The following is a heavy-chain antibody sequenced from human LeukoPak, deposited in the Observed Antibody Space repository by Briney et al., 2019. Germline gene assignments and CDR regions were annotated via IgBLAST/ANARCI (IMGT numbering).Heavy chain of an antibody. V-gene: IGHV1-46*01. CDR1: GYTFSSDY. J-gene: IGHJ4*02. CDR3: ARDRSRTPQDIDY. CDR2: INPSSGTT. Sequence: EASVKVSCKASGYTFSSDYIHWVRQAPGQGLEWMGIINPSSGTTNYAQKLQGRVTMTTDTSTSTAYMELRSLRSDDTAVYYCARDRSRTPQDIDYWGQGTLVTVSS. D-gene: IGHD2-15*01.